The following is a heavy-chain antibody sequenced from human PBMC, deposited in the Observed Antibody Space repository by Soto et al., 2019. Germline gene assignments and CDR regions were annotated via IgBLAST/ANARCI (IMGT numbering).Heavy chain of an antibody. V-gene: IGHV1-69*13. Sequence: SVKVSCKASGGTFSSYAISWVRQAPGQGLEWMGGIIPIFGTANYAQKFQGRVTITADESTSTAYMELSSLRSEDTAVYYCARDRGYYGSGSYEYYYYGMDVWGQGTTVTVSS. CDR1: GGTFSSYA. CDR2: IIPIFGTA. CDR3: ARDRGYYGSGSYEYYYYGMDV. D-gene: IGHD3-10*01. J-gene: IGHJ6*02.